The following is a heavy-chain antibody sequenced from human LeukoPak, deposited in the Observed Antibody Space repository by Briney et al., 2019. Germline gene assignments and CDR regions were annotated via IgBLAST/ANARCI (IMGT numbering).Heavy chain of an antibody. Sequence: ASVKVSCKASGYTFTSYGISWVRQAPGQGLEWMGWISAYNGNTNYAQKLQGRVTMTTDTSTSIAYMELRSLRSDDTAVYYCARDGRSSSSWYYFDYWGQGTLVTVSS. V-gene: IGHV1-18*01. D-gene: IGHD6-13*01. J-gene: IGHJ4*02. CDR2: ISAYNGNT. CDR3: ARDGRSSSSWYYFDY. CDR1: GYTFTSYG.